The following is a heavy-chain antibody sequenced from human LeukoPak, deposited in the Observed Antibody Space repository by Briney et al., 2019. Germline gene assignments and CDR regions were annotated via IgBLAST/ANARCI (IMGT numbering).Heavy chain of an antibody. CDR3: ARDVMARRFDP. V-gene: IGHV4-61*02. Sequence: PSETLSLTCTVSGGSISSSSYYWSWIRQPAGKGLEWIGRVYPTGSTNYNPSLKSRVTISVDTSKNQFSLKLSSVTAADTAMYYCARDVMARRFDPWGQGTLVTVSS. CDR1: GGSISSSSYY. CDR2: VYPTGST. J-gene: IGHJ5*02. D-gene: IGHD5-24*01.